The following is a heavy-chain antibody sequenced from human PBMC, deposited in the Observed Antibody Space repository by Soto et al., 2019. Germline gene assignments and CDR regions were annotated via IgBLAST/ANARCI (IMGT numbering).Heavy chain of an antibody. Sequence: SETLSLTCTVSGGSLGSSSYYWGWIRQSPGKGLEWIGNIYYSGNTFYNPSLRSRVTISVDTSKNQFYLHLSSVTAADTAIFYCASIAAPGTTHFDFWGQGTLVTVSS. CDR3: ASIAAPGTTHFDF. D-gene: IGHD6-13*01. CDR1: GGSLGSSSYY. J-gene: IGHJ4*02. V-gene: IGHV4-39*01. CDR2: IYYSGNT.